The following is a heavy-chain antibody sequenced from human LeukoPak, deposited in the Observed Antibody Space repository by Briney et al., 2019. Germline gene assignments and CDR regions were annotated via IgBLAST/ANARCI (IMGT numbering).Heavy chain of an antibody. Sequence: RPGGSLRLSCAASGFTFSSYSMNWVRQAPGKGLEWVSSISSSSSYIYYADSVKGRFTISRDNAKNSLYLQMNSLRAEDTAVYYCARDGTEDTAMDKSFDYWGQGTLVTVSS. D-gene: IGHD5-18*01. CDR1: GFTFSSYS. CDR2: ISSSSSYI. J-gene: IGHJ4*02. CDR3: ARDGTEDTAMDKSFDY. V-gene: IGHV3-21*01.